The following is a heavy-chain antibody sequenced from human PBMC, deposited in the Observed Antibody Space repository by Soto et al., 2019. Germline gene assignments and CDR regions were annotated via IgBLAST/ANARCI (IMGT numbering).Heavy chain of an antibody. Sequence: GGSLRLSCAASGFTFSSYAMSWVRQAPGKGLEWVSAISGSGGSTYYADTVKGRFTISRDNSKNTLYLQMNSLRAEDTAVYYFVKDPAVSNYYDSSGPPGGQGTLVTVSS. D-gene: IGHD3-22*01. J-gene: IGHJ5*02. CDR2: ISGSGGST. CDR3: VKDPAVSNYYDSSGPP. V-gene: IGHV3-23*01. CDR1: GFTFSSYA.